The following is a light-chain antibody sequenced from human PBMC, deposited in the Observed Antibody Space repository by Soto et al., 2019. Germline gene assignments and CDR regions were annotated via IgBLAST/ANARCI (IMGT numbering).Light chain of an antibody. V-gene: IGLV1-47*01. J-gene: IGLJ1*01. CDR3: AAWDDSLSGFYV. CDR2: RNN. Sequence: QCVLTQPPSASGTPGQRVTISCSGSSSNIGSNYVYWYQQLPGTAPKLLIYRNNQRPSGVPDRFSGSKSGTSASLAISGLRSEDEADYYCAAWDDSLSGFYVFGTGTKVTVL. CDR1: SSNIGSNY.